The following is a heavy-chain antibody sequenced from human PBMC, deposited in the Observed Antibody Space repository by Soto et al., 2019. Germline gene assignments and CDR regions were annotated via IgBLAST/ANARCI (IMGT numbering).Heavy chain of an antibody. CDR3: ARDLQPEKWRYYDSSGYYYGWFDP. Sequence: NPGGSLRLSCAASGFTFSSYSMNWVRQAPGKGLEWVSSISSSSSYIYYADSVKGRFTISRDNAKNSLYLQMNSLRAEDTAVYYCARDLQPEKWRYYDSSGYYYGWFDPWGQGTLVTVSS. CDR1: GFTFSSYS. V-gene: IGHV3-21*01. D-gene: IGHD3-22*01. CDR2: ISSSSSYI. J-gene: IGHJ5*02.